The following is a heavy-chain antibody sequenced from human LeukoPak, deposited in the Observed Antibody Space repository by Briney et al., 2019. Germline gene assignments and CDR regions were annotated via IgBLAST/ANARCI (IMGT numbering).Heavy chain of an antibody. D-gene: IGHD3-10*02. CDR3: AELGITMIGGV. V-gene: IGHV3-53*01. J-gene: IGHJ6*04. CDR1: GFTVSSYY. Sequence: GGSLRLSCAASGFTVSSYYMSWVRQAPGKGLEWVSAIYSGGSTHYADSVKGRFTISRDNSKNTLYLQMNSLRAEDTAVYYCAELGITMIGGVWGKGTTVTISS. CDR2: IYSGGST.